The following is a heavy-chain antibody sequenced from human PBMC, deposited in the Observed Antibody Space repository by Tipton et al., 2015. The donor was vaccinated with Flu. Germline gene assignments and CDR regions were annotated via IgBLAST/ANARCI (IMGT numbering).Heavy chain of an antibody. CDR1: GGSISSSSYY. J-gene: IGHJ4*02. CDR2: IYYSGST. V-gene: IGHV4-39*07. D-gene: IGHD5/OR15-5a*01. CDR3: ARDLRLDYFDY. Sequence: TLSLTCAVSGGSISSSSYYWGWIRQPPGKGLEWIGSIYYSGSTYYNPSPKSRVTISVDTSKNQFSLKLSSVTAADTAVYYCARDLRLDYFDYWGQGTLVTVSS.